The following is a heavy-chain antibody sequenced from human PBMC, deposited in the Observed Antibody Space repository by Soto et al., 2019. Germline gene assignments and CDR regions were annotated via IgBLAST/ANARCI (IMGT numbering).Heavy chain of an antibody. V-gene: IGHV3-23*01. D-gene: IGHD3-10*02. Sequence: GLRLRHSCLACGISHSHSAISCGRQATGGWLERVSGLSGSGTSTRYEDSVRGWFTISRDNANNTLYLQMNTLRSDDTARYYCARNLFGGTTPRYWYYYAMDGWGQGTTVTVSS. CDR2: LSGSGTST. CDR1: GISHSHSA. CDR3: ARNLFGGTTPRYWYYYAMDG. J-gene: IGHJ6*02.